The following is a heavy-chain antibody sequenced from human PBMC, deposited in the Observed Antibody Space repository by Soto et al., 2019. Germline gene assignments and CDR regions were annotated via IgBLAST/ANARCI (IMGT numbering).Heavy chain of an antibody. D-gene: IGHD1-1*01. CDR1: GGSISSGDYY. CDR2: IYYSGST. Sequence: SETLSLTCTVSGGSISSGDYYWSWIRQPPGKGLEWIGYIYYSGSTYYNPSLKSRVTISVDTSKNQFSLKLSSVTAAATAVYYCARGRDYYGMDVWGQGTTVTVSS. J-gene: IGHJ6*02. CDR3: ARGRDYYGMDV. V-gene: IGHV4-30-4*01.